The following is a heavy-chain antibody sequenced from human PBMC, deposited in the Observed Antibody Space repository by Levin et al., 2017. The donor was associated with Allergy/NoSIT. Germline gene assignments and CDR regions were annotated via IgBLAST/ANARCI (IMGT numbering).Heavy chain of an antibody. J-gene: IGHJ4*02. CDR2: IYPGDSDT. CDR1: GYSFTSYW. V-gene: IGHV5-51*01. Sequence: KTGESLKISCKGSGYSFTSYWIGWVRQMPGKGLEWMGIIYPGDSDTRYSPSFQGQVIISADKSISTAYLQWSSLKASDTAMYYCARSYYYDSSGQRTWSYWGQGTLVTVSS. D-gene: IGHD3-22*01. CDR3: ARSYYYDSSGQRTWSY.